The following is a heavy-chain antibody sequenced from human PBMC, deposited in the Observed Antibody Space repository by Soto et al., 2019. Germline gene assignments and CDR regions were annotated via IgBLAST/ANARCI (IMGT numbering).Heavy chain of an antibody. Sequence: EVQLVQSGAEVKKPGESLRISCHGSGNSFTDYWITWARQMPGKGLEWMGRIDPSDSYTNYNPSFQGHVTISADKSIGIAYLQWGSLKASDTAIYYCASHRGFSGYDAYWGQGTLVTVSS. V-gene: IGHV5-10-1*01. CDR1: GNSFTDYW. CDR2: IDPSDSYT. CDR3: ASHRGFSGYDAY. D-gene: IGHD5-12*01. J-gene: IGHJ4*02.